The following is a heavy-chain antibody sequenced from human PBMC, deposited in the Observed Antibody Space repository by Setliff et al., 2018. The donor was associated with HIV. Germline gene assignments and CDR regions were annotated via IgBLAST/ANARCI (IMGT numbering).Heavy chain of an antibody. J-gene: IGHJ6*03. CDR2: IYTSGST. CDR3: ARRSPGGGYYMDV. D-gene: IGHD3-16*01. Sequence: SETLSLTCTVSGGSISSYYWSWIRQPPGKGLEWIGYIYTSGSTNYNPSLKSRVTISLDTSKNQFSLKLSSLTAADTAVYYCARRSPGGGYYMDVWGKGTTVTVSS. CDR1: GGSISSYY. V-gene: IGHV4-4*09.